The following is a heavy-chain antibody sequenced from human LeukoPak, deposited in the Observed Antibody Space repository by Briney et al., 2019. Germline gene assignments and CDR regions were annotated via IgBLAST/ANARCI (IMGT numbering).Heavy chain of an antibody. J-gene: IGHJ4*02. Sequence: SRTLSLTCGISGDSVSSNSATWNWTRQSQSRGLEWLGRTYYRSKWSNDYAVSVKSRININPDTSKNQFSLQLSSVTPDDTAVYYCARGIADSTGYYYVDYWGQGTLVTVSS. V-gene: IGHV6-1*01. CDR2: TYYRSKWSN. CDR1: GDSVSSNSAT. CDR3: ARGIADSTGYYYVDY. D-gene: IGHD3-22*01.